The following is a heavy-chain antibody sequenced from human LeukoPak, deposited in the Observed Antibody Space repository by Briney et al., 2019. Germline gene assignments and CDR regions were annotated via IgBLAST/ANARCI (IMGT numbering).Heavy chain of an antibody. V-gene: IGHV4-39*07. CDR1: GGSISSYY. J-gene: IGHJ4*02. D-gene: IGHD3-10*01. CDR3: ARDGLWFGELLDY. Sequence: SETLSLTCTVSGGSISSYYWGWIRQPPGKGLEWIGSIYYSGSTYYNPSLKSRVTISVDTSKNQFSLKLSSVTAADTAVYYCARDGLWFGELLDYWGQGTLVTVSS. CDR2: IYYSGST.